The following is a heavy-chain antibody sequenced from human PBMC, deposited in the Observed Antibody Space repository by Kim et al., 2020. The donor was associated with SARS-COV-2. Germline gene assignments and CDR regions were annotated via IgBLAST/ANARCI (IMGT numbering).Heavy chain of an antibody. CDR3: TTGCSSTSCYPSGRYYYYYGMDV. Sequence: GGSLRLSCAASGFTFSNAWMSWVRQAPGKGLEWVGRIKSKTDGGTTDYAAPVKGRFTISRDDSKNTLYLQMNSLKTEDTAVYYCTTGCSSTSCYPSGRYYYYYGMDVWGQGTTVTVSS. D-gene: IGHD2-2*01. CDR2: IKSKTDGGTT. CDR1: GFTFSNAW. J-gene: IGHJ6*02. V-gene: IGHV3-15*01.